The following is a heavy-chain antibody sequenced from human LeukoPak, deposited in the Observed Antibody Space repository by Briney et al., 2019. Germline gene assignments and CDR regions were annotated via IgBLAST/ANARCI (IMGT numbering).Heavy chain of an antibody. Sequence: SVKVSCKASGGTFSSYAISWVRQAPGQGLEWMGGIIPIFGTANYAQRFQGRVTITADESTSTAYMELSSLRSEDTAVYYCARDNCSGGSCYRYSGYYFDYWGQGTLVTVSS. CDR2: IIPIFGTA. J-gene: IGHJ4*02. D-gene: IGHD2-15*01. CDR1: GGTFSSYA. CDR3: ARDNCSGGSCYRYSGYYFDY. V-gene: IGHV1-69*13.